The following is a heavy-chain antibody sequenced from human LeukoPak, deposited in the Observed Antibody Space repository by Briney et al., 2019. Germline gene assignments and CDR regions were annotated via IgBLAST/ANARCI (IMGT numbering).Heavy chain of an antibody. V-gene: IGHV1-2*02. Sequence: GASVKVSCKASGYTFTSYGISWVRQAPGQGLDWMGWINPNSGGTNYTQKFQGRVTMTRDTSISTAYMELSRLRSDGTAVYYCARRLAYSGHLADPWGQGTLVTVSS. CDR1: GYTFTSYG. CDR2: INPNSGGT. CDR3: ARRLAYSGHLADP. D-gene: IGHD5-12*01. J-gene: IGHJ5*02.